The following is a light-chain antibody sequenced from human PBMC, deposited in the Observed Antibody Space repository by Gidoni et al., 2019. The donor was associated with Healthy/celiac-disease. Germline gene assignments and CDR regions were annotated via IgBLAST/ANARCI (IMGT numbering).Light chain of an antibody. V-gene: IGLV3-1*01. CDR3: QAWVSSTAWV. CDR1: TVRDKY. J-gene: IGLJ2*01. CDR2: QDS. Sequence: SYALTQPPSLSVAPGQPASITCSGDTVRDKYACWYKQKQGQSPVLVIYQDSKRPSGIPQRFSGSNSGNKATLTISGTRAMDEADYYCQAWVSSTAWVFGGGTKLTVL.